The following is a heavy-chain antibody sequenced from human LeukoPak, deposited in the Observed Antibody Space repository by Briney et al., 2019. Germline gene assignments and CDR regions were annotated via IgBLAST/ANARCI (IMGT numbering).Heavy chain of an antibody. D-gene: IGHD3-10*01. CDR3: AKGLGPLVRGVVPRTYYMDV. Sequence: GTSLRLSCVGSGFTFSSYGIHWVRQLPGKGPEWVAIISYDGSSEFYADSVKGRFKISRDNSKNTVNLQMNSLGVEDTAVYYCAKGLGPLVRGVVPRTYYMDVWGRGTTVTVSS. CDR1: GFTFSSYG. J-gene: IGHJ6*03. CDR2: ISYDGSSE. V-gene: IGHV3-30*18.